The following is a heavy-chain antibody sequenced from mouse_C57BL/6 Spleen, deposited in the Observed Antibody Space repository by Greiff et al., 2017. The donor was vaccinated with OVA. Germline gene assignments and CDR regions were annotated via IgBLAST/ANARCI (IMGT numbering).Heavy chain of an antibody. CDR1: GYTFTSYW. V-gene: IGHV1-64*01. J-gene: IGHJ4*01. CDR3: ALLDCGSSDYAMDY. CDR2: IHPNSGST. Sequence: QVQLQQPGAELVKPGASVKLSCKASGYTFTSYWMHWVKQRPGQGLEWIGMIHPNSGSTNYNEKFKSKATLTVDKSSSTAYMQLSSLTSEDSAVYYCALLDCGSSDYAMDYWGQGTSVTVSS. D-gene: IGHD1-1*01.